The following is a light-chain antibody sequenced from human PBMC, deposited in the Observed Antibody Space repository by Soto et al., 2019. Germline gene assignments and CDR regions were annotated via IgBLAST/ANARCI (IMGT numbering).Light chain of an antibody. CDR1: QSISSW. V-gene: IGKV1-5*01. CDR2: DAS. Sequence: DSPITQTPSTPSASVGDRVTLTCRARQSISSWLAWYQQKPGKAPKLLIYDASRLESGVPSRFSGSGSGTEFTLTIGMLQPDDFATYYYQQYNSYSLTFGQGTKVDIK. J-gene: IGKJ1*01. CDR3: QQYNSYSLT.